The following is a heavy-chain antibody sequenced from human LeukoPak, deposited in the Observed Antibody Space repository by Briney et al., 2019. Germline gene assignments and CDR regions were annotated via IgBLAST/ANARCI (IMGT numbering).Heavy chain of an antibody. J-gene: IGHJ4*02. V-gene: IGHV4-59*01. CDR3: ARRLIVGPAFDY. D-gene: IGHD1-26*01. CDR2: IYSSGST. Sequence: PSETLSLTCTVSGGSLSSYYWSWIRQPPGNGLEWVGYIYSSGSTNYNPSLKGRLTISVDTSKNQFSLKLSSVTAADTAVYYCARRLIVGPAFDYWGQGTLVTVSS. CDR1: GGSLSSYY.